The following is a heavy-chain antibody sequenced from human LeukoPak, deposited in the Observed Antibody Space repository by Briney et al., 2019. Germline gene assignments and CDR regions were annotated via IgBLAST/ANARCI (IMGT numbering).Heavy chain of an antibody. CDR3: ARARNRAVVAAALYYYYCGMDG. CDR2: INHSGST. Sequence: SETLSLTCAVYGGSFSGYYWRWIRQPPGKGLEWIGEINHSGSTNYNPSLKSRVTISVDAYYNQFHLMLSSVRAADTAVVYCARARNRAVVAAALYYYYCGMDGWGQGTTVTVS. D-gene: IGHD2-15*01. V-gene: IGHV4-34*01. CDR1: GGSFSGYY. J-gene: IGHJ6*02.